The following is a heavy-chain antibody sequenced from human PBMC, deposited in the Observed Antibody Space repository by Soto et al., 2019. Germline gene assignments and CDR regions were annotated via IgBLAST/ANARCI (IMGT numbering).Heavy chain of an antibody. Sequence: ASVKVSCKASGYTFTSYGISWVRQAPGQGLEWMGWISAYNGNTNYAQKLQGRVTMTTDTSTSTAYMELRSLRSDDTAVYYCARVSIAVVRHHAFDIWGQGTMVTVSS. J-gene: IGHJ3*02. CDR1: GYTFTSYG. CDR3: ARVSIAVVRHHAFDI. D-gene: IGHD3-22*01. CDR2: ISAYNGNT. V-gene: IGHV1-18*01.